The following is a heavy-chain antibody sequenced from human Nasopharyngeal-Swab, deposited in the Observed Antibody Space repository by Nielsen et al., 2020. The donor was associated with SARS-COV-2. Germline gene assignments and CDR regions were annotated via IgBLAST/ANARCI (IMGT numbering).Heavy chain of an antibody. CDR3: ARDSENFWSGYYGYYYYGMDV. D-gene: IGHD3-3*01. Sequence: GGSLRLSCAASGFTFSSYSMNWVRQAPGKGLEWVSYISSSSSTIYYADSVKGRFTISRDNAKNSLHLQMNSLRAEDTAVYYCARDSENFWSGYYGYYYYGMDVWGQGTTVTVSS. J-gene: IGHJ6*02. CDR1: GFTFSSYS. CDR2: ISSSSSTI. V-gene: IGHV3-48*04.